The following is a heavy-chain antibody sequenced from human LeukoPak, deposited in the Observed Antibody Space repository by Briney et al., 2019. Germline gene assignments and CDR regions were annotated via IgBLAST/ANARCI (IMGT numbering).Heavy chain of an antibody. Sequence: GESLKISCKGSGYIFTSYWIGWVRQMPGKGLEWMGIIYPGDSDTRYSPSFQGQVTISVDKSISTAYLQWGSLKASDSAMYYCARQVEYYDSSGYLDYWGQGTLVTVSS. D-gene: IGHD3-22*01. CDR2: IYPGDSDT. V-gene: IGHV5-51*01. CDR1: GYIFTSYW. J-gene: IGHJ4*02. CDR3: ARQVEYYDSSGYLDY.